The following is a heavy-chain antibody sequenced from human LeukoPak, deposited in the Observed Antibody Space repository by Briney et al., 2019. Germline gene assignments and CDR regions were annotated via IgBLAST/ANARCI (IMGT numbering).Heavy chain of an antibody. J-gene: IGHJ4*02. CDR1: GGSIISDSYY. CDR3: ARLQNFAVADTGEIDY. D-gene: IGHD6-19*01. CDR2: IYYSGST. V-gene: IGHV4-39*01. Sequence: PSETLSLTCTVSGGSIISDSYYWGWIRQPPGKGLEWIANIYYSGSTYYNPSLKSRVTMSVDTSKNQFSLKLSSVTAADTAVYYCARLQNFAVADTGEIDYWGQGTLVTVSS.